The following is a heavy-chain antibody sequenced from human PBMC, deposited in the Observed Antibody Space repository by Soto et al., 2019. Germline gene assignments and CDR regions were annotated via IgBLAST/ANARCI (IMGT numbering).Heavy chain of an antibody. CDR1: GFTFRNYA. CDR2: ISSDGFNK. CDR3: ARDGYYYSSGRPIGMDV. D-gene: IGHD3-10*01. J-gene: IGHJ6*02. V-gene: IGHV3-30-3*01. Sequence: GGALRLSCVASGFTFRNYALHWVRQAPGKGLEWVALISSDGFNKNYADSVKGRFSNSRDNFRNTLDLQMNSLRAEDTALYYCARDGYYYSSGRPIGMDVWGQGTTVTVSS.